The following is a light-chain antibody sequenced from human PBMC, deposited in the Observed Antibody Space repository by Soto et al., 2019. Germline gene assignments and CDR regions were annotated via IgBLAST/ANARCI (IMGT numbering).Light chain of an antibody. CDR2: STS. Sequence: QSVLTQPPSASGTPGQIVAISCSGSSSNIGSNTVTWYQQLPGTAPKLLIYSTSQRSSGVPGRFSGSKSGASASLSISGLQSEDEADYYYAAWDDRLDVYVFGTGTKVTVL. V-gene: IGLV1-44*01. CDR1: SSNIGSNT. CDR3: AAWDDRLDVYV. J-gene: IGLJ1*01.